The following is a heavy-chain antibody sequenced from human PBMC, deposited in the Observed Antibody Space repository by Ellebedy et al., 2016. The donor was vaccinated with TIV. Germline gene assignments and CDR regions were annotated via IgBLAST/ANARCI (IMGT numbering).Heavy chain of an antibody. CDR1: GGSITSVDYF. CDR3: ARYNGPGGWFDP. D-gene: IGHD2-8*01. J-gene: IGHJ5*02. Sequence: MPSETLSLTCSVSGGSITSVDYFWSWMRQTPGRGLEWIGYIYYSGCTHYNPSLKSRVTISVDTSKNQFSLKLSSVTAADTAVYYCARYNGPGGWFDPWGQGTLVTVSS. CDR2: IYYSGCT. V-gene: IGHV4-30-4*01.